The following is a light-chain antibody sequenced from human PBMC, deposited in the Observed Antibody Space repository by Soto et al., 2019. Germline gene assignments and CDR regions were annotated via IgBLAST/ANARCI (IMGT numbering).Light chain of an antibody. J-gene: IGKJ2*02. V-gene: IGKV3-20*01. CDR2: ATS. Sequence: LSQCPLTPPLSPGQRATLSSRASQSVSNTYLAWYQQKPGQAPSLLIYATSNRATGIPDRFSGSGSGTDFTLTISRLEPEDFAVYYCQQYGSSPRTFGQGTQLEIK. CDR3: QQYGSSPRT. CDR1: QSVSNTY.